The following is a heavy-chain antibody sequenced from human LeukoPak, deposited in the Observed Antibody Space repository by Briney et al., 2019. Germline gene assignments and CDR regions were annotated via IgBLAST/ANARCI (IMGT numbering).Heavy chain of an antibody. CDR2: VSYTGSS. Sequence: SETLTFTGTASGRTITNSDWSWIGQPPGKRLEWIGYVSYTGSSSSNPSLERRVTISVDMSKNQFSLRLSSVTASDTAVYYCARLQGCMDNYPDYCSQGTLVTVSS. V-gene: IGHV4-59*12. D-gene: IGHD4-11*01. CDR3: ARLQGCMDNYPDY. CDR1: GRTITNSD. J-gene: IGHJ4*02.